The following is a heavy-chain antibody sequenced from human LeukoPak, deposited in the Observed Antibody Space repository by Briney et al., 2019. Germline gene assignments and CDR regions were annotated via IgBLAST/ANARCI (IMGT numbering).Heavy chain of an antibody. CDR2: IDSSSSSI. D-gene: IGHD3-10*01. Sequence: GGSLRLSCAACGFIFSSHSMNWVRQAPGKGLEWISYIDSSSSSIYYADSVKGRFTISRDNAKNSLYLQMNSLRHEDMAVYYCAAYRALDYWGQGTLVTVSS. V-gene: IGHV3-48*02. CDR1: GFIFSSHS. J-gene: IGHJ4*02. CDR3: AAYRALDY.